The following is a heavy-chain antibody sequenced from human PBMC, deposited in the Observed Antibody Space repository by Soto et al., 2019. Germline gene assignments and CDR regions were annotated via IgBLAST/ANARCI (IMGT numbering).Heavy chain of an antibody. D-gene: IGHD3-9*01. Sequence: QVQLEESGPGLVKPSETLSLTCTVSSGSISTYYWSWIRQPPGKGLEWIGYIYYRGNTNYNPSFKSRVTISLGTSKNQFSLWLSSVTAADTAVYYCARHPGYYDVLTGYSTYYFDYWGQGTLVTVSS. CDR3: ARHPGYYDVLTGYSTYYFDY. CDR2: IYYRGNT. J-gene: IGHJ4*02. CDR1: SGSISTYY. V-gene: IGHV4-59*08.